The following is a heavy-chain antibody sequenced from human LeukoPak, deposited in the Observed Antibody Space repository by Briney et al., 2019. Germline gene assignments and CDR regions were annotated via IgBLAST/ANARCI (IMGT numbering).Heavy chain of an antibody. D-gene: IGHD3-22*01. CDR3: AEGFHYYDSSGYYQNDY. CDR2: ISYDGSNK. Sequence: PGRSLRLSCAASGFTFSSYGMHWVRQAPGKGLEWVAVISYDGSNKYYADSVKGRFTISRDNSKNTLYLQMNSLRAEDTAAYYCAEGFHYYDSSGYYQNDYWGQGTLVTVSS. J-gene: IGHJ4*02. V-gene: IGHV3-30*18. CDR1: GFTFSSYG.